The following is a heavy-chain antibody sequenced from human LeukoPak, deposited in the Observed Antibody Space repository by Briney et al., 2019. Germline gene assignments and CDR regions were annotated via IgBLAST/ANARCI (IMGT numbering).Heavy chain of an antibody. CDR3: ARSYYYDSSGYWPNWFDP. CDR2: IYHSGST. J-gene: IGHJ5*02. Sequence: TLSLTCTVSGGSISSGDYYWSWIRQPPGKGLEWIGYIYHSGSTYYNPSLKSRVTTSVDTSKNQLSLKLTSVSDADTAVYYCARSYYYDSSGYWPNWFDPWGQGTLVTVSS. CDR1: GGSISSGDYY. D-gene: IGHD3-22*01. V-gene: IGHV4-30-2*05.